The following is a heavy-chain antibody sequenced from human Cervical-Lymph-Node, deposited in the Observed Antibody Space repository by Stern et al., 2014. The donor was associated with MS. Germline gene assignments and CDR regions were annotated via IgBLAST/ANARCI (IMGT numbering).Heavy chain of an antibody. V-gene: IGHV3-21*01. CDR1: GFTFSSYS. Sequence: EMQLVESGGGLVKPGGSLRLSCAASGFTFSSYSMNWVRQAPGKGLEWVSSISSSSSYIYYADSVKGRFAISRDNAKNSLYLQMNSLRAEDTAVYYCARDQLSYYDSSGYPGPLDYWGQGTLVTVSS. CDR3: ARDQLSYYDSSGYPGPLDY. CDR2: ISSSSSYI. D-gene: IGHD3-22*01. J-gene: IGHJ4*02.